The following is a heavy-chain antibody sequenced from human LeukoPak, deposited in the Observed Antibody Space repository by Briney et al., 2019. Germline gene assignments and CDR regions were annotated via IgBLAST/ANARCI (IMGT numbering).Heavy chain of an antibody. J-gene: IGHJ5*02. CDR1: GGSISSGGYY. V-gene: IGHV4-31*03. Sequence: SETLSLTCTVSGGSISSGGYYWSWIRQHPGKGLEWIGYIYYSGSTYYNPSLKSRVTISVDTSKNQFSLKLSSVTAADTAVYYCARGVLHWFDPGAREPWSPSPQ. CDR2: IYYSGST. CDR3: ARGVLHWFDP.